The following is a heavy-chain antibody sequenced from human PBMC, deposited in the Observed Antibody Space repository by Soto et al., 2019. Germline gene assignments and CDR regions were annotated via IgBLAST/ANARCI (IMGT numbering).Heavy chain of an antibody. Sequence: VQLVESGGGLVRPGGSLSLSCAASGFGFTFSNYYMNWIRQSPGKGLEWVASISSSGHMTFYAPSVNGRFTISRDNWMNSLYLQTNSLPVEDTGVYFCAGTYGAADSWGPGTLVTVSS. CDR1: GFGFTFSNYY. J-gene: IGHJ5*01. V-gene: IGHV3-11*04. D-gene: IGHD2-8*01. CDR3: AGTYGAADS. CDR2: ISSSGHMT.